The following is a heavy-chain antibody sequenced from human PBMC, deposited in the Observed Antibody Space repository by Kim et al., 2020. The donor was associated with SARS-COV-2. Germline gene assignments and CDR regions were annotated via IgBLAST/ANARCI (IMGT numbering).Heavy chain of an antibody. Sequence: GGSLRLSCAASGFTFSSYEMNWVRQAPGKGLEWVSYISPSGATLYYADSVKGRFTISRDNAKNSLYLQMNSLRAEDTAVYYCENEGGMDVWGKGTTVTVSS. V-gene: IGHV3-48*03. CDR2: ISPSGATL. D-gene: IGHD3-16*01. CDR1: GFTFSSYE. CDR3: ENEGGMDV. J-gene: IGHJ6*04.